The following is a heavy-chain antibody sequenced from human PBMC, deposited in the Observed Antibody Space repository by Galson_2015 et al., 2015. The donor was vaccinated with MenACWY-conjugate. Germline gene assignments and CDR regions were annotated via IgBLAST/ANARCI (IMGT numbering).Heavy chain of an antibody. V-gene: IGHV3-74*01. CDR3: AVYCSSTRCYGASGGY. Sequence: SLRLSCAASGFTFSSYWMHWVRQAPGKGLVWVSLINSDGSSTSYADSVKGRFTISRDNAKNTLYPQMSSLRAEDTAVYYCAVYCSSTRCYGASGGYWGQGTLVTVSS. D-gene: IGHD2-2*01. CDR2: INSDGSST. CDR1: GFTFSSYW. J-gene: IGHJ4*02.